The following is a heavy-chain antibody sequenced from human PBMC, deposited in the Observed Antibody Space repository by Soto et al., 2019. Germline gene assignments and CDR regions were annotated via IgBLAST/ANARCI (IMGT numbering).Heavy chain of an antibody. CDR2: IRTKTNNYAT. V-gene: IGHV3-73*01. J-gene: IGHJ4*02. Sequence: LRLSCAASGFTFSGSGIHWVRQASGKGLEWVGRIRTKTNNYATAYAASVKGRFTISRDDSKNMAYLQMNSLKTEDTAVYYCTAMAGIDYWGQGTLVTVSS. CDR3: TAMAGIDY. D-gene: IGHD6-19*01. CDR1: GFTFSGSG.